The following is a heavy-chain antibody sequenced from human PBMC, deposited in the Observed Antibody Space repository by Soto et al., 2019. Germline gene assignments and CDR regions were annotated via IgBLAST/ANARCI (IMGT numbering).Heavy chain of an antibody. CDR1: DGSVSSGSYY. CDR2: IYSSGST. V-gene: IGHV4-61*01. CDR3: ARDSLALFDS. D-gene: IGHD5-12*01. Sequence: SETLSLTCTVCDGSVSSGSYYWTWIRQPPGKGLEWIGYIYSSGSTLYNPSLKSRVIMSVDTSMNQFSLKLSSVTAADTAVYYCARDSLALFDSWGQGTLVTVSS. J-gene: IGHJ4*02.